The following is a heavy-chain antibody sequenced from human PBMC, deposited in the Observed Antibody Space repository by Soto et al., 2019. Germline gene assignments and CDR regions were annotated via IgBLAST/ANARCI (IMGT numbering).Heavy chain of an antibody. Sequence: GGSLRLSCAASGFTFSSYGMHWVRQAPGKGLEWVAVISYDGSNKYYADSVKGRFTISRDNSKNTLYLQMNSLRAEDTAVYYCAKDVSYYDSSGIDYWGQGTLVTVSS. V-gene: IGHV3-30*18. CDR3: AKDVSYYDSSGIDY. CDR2: ISYDGSNK. J-gene: IGHJ4*02. D-gene: IGHD3-22*01. CDR1: GFTFSSYG.